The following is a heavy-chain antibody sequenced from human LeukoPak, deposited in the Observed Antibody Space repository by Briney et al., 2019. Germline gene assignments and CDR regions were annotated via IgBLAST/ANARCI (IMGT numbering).Heavy chain of an antibody. V-gene: IGHV3-53*01. CDR1: GFTVSSNY. D-gene: IGHD3-10*01. Sequence: PGGSLRLSCAASGFTVSSNYLSWVRQAPGRGLEWVSVIYSGGSTYYADSVTGRFTISRDNSKNTLYLQMNSLRAEETAVYYCARVGGEFGIYGFYWAQGTLVTVST. CDR3: ARVGGEFGIYGFY. CDR2: IYSGGST. J-gene: IGHJ4*02.